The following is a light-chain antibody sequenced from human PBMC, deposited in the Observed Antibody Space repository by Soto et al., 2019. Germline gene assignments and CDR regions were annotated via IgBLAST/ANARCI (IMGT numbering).Light chain of an antibody. J-gene: IGLJ2*01. CDR1: SSDVGGYNY. CDR3: SSYISSSTLV. CDR2: DVN. V-gene: IGLV2-14*01. Sequence: QSVLTQPASVSGSPGQSITISCTGTSSDVGGYNYVSWYQQHPGKAPKLMIYDVNNRPSGVSNRFSGSSSGNTASLTISGLQAEDEADHYCSSYISSSTLVFGGGTQLTVL.